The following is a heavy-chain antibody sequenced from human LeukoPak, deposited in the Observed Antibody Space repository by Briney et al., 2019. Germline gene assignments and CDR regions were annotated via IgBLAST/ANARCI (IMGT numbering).Heavy chain of an antibody. J-gene: IGHJ6*03. Sequence: PGRSLRLSCTGSGFTFRDYTMSWVRQAPGKGLEWVANIKQDGSEKHYVDSVKGRFSISRDNAKNSLYLQMNSLRAEDTAVYYCAGGGAPATPLQDYYYYMDVWGKGTTVTVSS. CDR3: AGGGAPATPLQDYYYYMDV. V-gene: IGHV3-7*04. CDR1: GFTFRDYT. CDR2: IKQDGSEK. D-gene: IGHD1-26*01.